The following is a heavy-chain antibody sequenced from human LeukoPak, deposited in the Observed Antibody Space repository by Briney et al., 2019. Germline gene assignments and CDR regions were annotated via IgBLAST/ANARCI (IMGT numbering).Heavy chain of an antibody. V-gene: IGHV4-4*07. D-gene: IGHD3-16*01. J-gene: IGHJ4*02. Sequence: SETLSLTCTVSGGSINNYYWSWIRQPAGKGLEWIGRMYTSGSTDYNPSLKSRVTMSVDTSKNQFSLKMSSVTAADTAVYYCARAFAAYFDYWGQGTLVTVSS. CDR2: MYTSGST. CDR3: ARAFAAYFDY. CDR1: GGSINNYY.